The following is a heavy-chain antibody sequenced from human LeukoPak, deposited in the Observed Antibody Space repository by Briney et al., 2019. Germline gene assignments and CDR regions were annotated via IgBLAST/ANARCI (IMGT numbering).Heavy chain of an antibody. CDR3: AKASSAVAGTSFDY. V-gene: IGHV3-23*01. CDR1: GFTLSSHW. CDR2: SSGSGGST. D-gene: IGHD6-19*01. Sequence: GGSLRLSCAASGFTLSSHWMSWVRQAPGKGLEWVSASSGSGGSTYYADSVKGRFTISRDNSKNTLYLQMHSLRAEDTAIYYCAKASSAVAGTSFDYWGQGTLVTVSS. J-gene: IGHJ4*02.